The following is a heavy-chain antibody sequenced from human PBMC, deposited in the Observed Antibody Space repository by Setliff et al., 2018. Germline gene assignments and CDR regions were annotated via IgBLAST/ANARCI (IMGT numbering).Heavy chain of an antibody. V-gene: IGHV3-30*04. D-gene: IGHD3-22*01. CDR2: ISYDGSNK. CDR3: AKGQGQYYDSSGYYGRVLDY. CDR1: GYTFTGYY. Sequence: SCKASGYTFTGYYMHWVRQAPGKGLEWVAVISYDGSNKYYADSVKGRFTIARDNSKNTLYLQMNSLRAEDTAVYYCAKGQGQYYDSSGYYGRVLDYWGQGTLVTVSS. J-gene: IGHJ4*02.